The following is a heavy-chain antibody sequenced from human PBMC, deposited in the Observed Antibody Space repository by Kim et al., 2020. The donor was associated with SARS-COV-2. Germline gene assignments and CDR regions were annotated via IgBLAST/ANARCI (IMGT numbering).Heavy chain of an antibody. CDR3: ARKPESMDV. CDR1: GFTFSSYW. Sequence: GGSLRLSCAASGFTFSSYWMSWVRQAPGKGLEWVANIKEDGSEKHYVDSVRGRFTISRDNAKNSLHLQMNSLRVEDTAVYYCARKPESMDVWGQGTTVTVSS. CDR2: IKEDGSEK. V-gene: IGHV3-7*01. J-gene: IGHJ6*02.